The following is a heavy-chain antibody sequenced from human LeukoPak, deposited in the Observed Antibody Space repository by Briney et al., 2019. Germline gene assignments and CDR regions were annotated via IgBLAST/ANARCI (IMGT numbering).Heavy chain of an antibody. CDR2: IYSIGST. D-gene: IGHD5-18*01. Sequence: GGSLRLSCVTSGFSVSSNFMSWVRQAPGKGLEWVSIIYSIGSTYYTDFVKGRFTISRDNSKSTVYLQMDSLRAEDTAVYYCVRDSDTFGFDHWGQGTLVTVSS. J-gene: IGHJ4*02. CDR1: GFSVSSNF. CDR3: VRDSDTFGFDH. V-gene: IGHV3-53*01.